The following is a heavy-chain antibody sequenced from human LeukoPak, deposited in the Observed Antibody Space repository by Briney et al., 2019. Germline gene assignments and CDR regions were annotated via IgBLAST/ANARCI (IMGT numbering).Heavy chain of an antibody. CDR1: GGTFSSYA. Sequence: ASVKVSCKASGGTFSSYAISWVRHAPGQGLEWMGGILPIFGTALYAQQFQGRVTITTDESTSTDYMERSSMRSEDTAVYCCARDSSGYYEGPDYFDYWGQGTLVTVSS. J-gene: IGHJ4*02. D-gene: IGHD3-22*01. CDR2: ILPIFGTA. V-gene: IGHV1-69*05. CDR3: ARDSSGYYEGPDYFDY.